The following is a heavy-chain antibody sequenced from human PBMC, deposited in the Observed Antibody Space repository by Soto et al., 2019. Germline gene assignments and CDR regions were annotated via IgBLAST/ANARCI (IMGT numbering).Heavy chain of an antibody. CDR1: GFTFSDYY. CDR2: ISSSSSST. V-gene: IGHV3-11*05. CDR3: ATGQYFYDSSGYYYS. Sequence: QVQLVESGGGLVKPGGSLRLSCTASGFTFSDYYMSWIRQAPGKGLEWVSYISSSSSSTNYADAVKGRFTISRDNAKNSRYLQMNSLRAEDTAVYYCATGQYFYDSSGYYYSWGQGTLVTVSS. D-gene: IGHD3-22*01. J-gene: IGHJ4*02.